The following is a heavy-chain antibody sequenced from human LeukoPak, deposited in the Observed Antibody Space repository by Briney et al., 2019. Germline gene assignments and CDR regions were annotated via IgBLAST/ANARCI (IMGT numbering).Heavy chain of an antibody. D-gene: IGHD5-18*01. J-gene: IGHJ4*02. CDR3: ARDHPFPAARGYSYGYEVYFDY. V-gene: IGHV4-4*07. CDR1: GGSISSYY. CDR2: IYTGGST. Sequence: PSETLSLTCTVSGGSISSYYWSWIRQPAGKGLEWIGRIYTGGSTNYNPSLESRVTMSVDTSKNQFSLKLSSVTAADTAVYYCARDHPFPAARGYSYGYEVYFDYWGQGTLVTVSS.